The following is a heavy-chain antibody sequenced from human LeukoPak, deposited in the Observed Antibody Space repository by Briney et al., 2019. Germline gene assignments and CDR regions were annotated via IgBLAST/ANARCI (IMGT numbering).Heavy chain of an antibody. CDR3: ARFSGSYQNVRLGDYYYYMDV. V-gene: IGHV1-18*01. Sequence: ASVKVSCKASGYTFTSYGISWVRQAPGQGLEWMGWISAYNGNTNYAQKLQGRVTMTTDTSTSTAYMELRSLRSDDTAVYYCARFSGSYQNVRLGDYYYYMDVWGKGTTVTVSS. CDR1: GYTFTSYG. J-gene: IGHJ6*03. D-gene: IGHD1-26*01. CDR2: ISAYNGNT.